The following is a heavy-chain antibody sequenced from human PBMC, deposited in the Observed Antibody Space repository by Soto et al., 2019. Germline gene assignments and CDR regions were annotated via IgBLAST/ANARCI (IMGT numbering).Heavy chain of an antibody. D-gene: IGHD6-13*01. J-gene: IGHJ6*02. V-gene: IGHV4-38-2*01. Sequence: PSETLSLTCLVSGFPISSTYSWGWIRQPPGKGLEWIGSISHSGTTSYSPSLTSRVSISVDTSKNQFSLKLSSVTAADTAVYYCARQSSSSWYVYYYYGMDVWGQGTTVTVSS. CDR1: GFPISSTYS. CDR3: ARQSSSSWYVYYYYGMDV. CDR2: ISHSGTT.